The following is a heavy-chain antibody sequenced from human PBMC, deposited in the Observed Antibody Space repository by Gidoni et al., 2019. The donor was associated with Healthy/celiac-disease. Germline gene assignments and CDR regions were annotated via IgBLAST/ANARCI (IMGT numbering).Heavy chain of an antibody. V-gene: IGHV3-33*08. CDR2: IWYGGSNK. J-gene: IGHJ4*02. Sequence: QVQLVESGGGVVQPGRSLRRACAASGFTFSSYGRHWVRQAPGKGLEWVAVIWYGGSNKYYAASVKGRFTISRDNSKHTLYLQMNSLRAEDTAVYYCARDHVAGIDYWGQGTLVTVSS. D-gene: IGHD6-19*01. CDR3: ARDHVAGIDY. CDR1: GFTFSSYG.